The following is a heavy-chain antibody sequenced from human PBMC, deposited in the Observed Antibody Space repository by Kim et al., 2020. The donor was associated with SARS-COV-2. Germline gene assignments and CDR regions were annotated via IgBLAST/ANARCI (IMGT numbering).Heavy chain of an antibody. D-gene: IGHD3-10*01. CDR2: VKQDGSEK. CDR1: GFSFSNYW. V-gene: IGHV3-7*05. J-gene: IGHJ5*02. CDR3: ARAAYLSWYFYGSGRPSANWFDP. Sequence: GGSLRLSCAASGFSFSNYWMTWVRQAPGKGLEWVAQVKQDGSEKYYLDSVKGRFTISRDNAKNSLYLQMNCLRAEDTAVYYCARAAYLSWYFYGSGRPSANWFDPWGLGTLVTVSS.